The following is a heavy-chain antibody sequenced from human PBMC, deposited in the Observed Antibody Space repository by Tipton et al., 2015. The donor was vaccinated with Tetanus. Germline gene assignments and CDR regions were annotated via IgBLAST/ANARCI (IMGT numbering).Heavy chain of an antibody. Sequence: TLSLTCNVSGDSIRRSYWSWIRQPPGKGLEWIGHIFHSGSTNYNPSLKSRVTMSIDRSKIQISLQLTSVTAADTAVYFCAGVTAQRTELYFDHWGQGTLVNVSS. J-gene: IGHJ4*02. D-gene: IGHD6-13*01. CDR1: GDSIRRSY. CDR3: AGVTAQRTELYFDH. CDR2: IFHSGST. V-gene: IGHV4-59*01.